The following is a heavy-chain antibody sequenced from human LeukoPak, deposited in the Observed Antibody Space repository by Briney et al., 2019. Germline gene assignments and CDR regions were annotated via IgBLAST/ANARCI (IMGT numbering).Heavy chain of an antibody. V-gene: IGHV6-1*01. CDR1: GDRVSSNSAS. D-gene: IGHD3-16*02. J-gene: IGHJ4*02. Sequence: SQTLSLTCAISGDRVSSNSASSNSIRQSPSRGLEWPGRTYNRSKWYNDYAVSVKSRITNNPDTSKNQFSLQLNSVTPEDTAVYYCARGILTFGGVIALYYFDYWGQGTLVTVSS. CDR3: ARGILTFGGVIALYYFDY. CDR2: TYNRSKWYN.